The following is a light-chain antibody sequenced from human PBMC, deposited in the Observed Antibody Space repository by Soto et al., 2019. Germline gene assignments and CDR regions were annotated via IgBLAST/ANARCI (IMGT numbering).Light chain of an antibody. J-gene: IGKJ2*01. CDR2: GAS. V-gene: IGKV3-20*01. CDR3: QQYRSSPPYT. Sequence: EIVLTQSPGTLSLSPGERATLSCRASQSVSNSYLAWYQQKPGQAPRLLIYGASSRATGIPDRFSGSGSGTDFTLTISRLEPEDFAVYYCQQYRSSPPYTFGRGTKLEIK. CDR1: QSVSNSY.